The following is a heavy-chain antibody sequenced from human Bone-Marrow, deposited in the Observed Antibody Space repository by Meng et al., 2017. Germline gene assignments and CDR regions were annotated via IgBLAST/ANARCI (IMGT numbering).Heavy chain of an antibody. Sequence: GQLVESGGGWVKPGGALRLACVASGFSFTDAWMSWVRQAPGKGLEWVGRIKRNSDGGTTDYAAPVKGRFTISRDDSKNTLFLQMNSLITEDTAVYFCATGAAAADHWGQGTLVTVSS. CDR3: ATGAAAADH. J-gene: IGHJ4*02. V-gene: IGHV3-15*01. D-gene: IGHD6-13*01. CDR2: IKRNSDGGTT. CDR1: GFSFTDAW.